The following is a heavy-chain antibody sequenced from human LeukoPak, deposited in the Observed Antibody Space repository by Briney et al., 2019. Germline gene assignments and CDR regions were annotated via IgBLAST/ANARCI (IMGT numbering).Heavy chain of an antibody. V-gene: IGHV4-4*07. CDR3: ARDRRIVVVPAAIRSNYYYYYMDV. D-gene: IGHD2-2*02. CDR1: GGSISSYY. J-gene: IGHJ6*03. CDR2: IYTSGST. Sequence: SETLSLTCTVSGGSISSYYWSWIRQPAGKGLEWIGRIYTSGSTNYNPSLKSRVTMSVDTSMNQFSLKLSSVTAADTAVYYCARDRRIVVVPAAIRSNYYYYYMDVWGKGTTVTVSS.